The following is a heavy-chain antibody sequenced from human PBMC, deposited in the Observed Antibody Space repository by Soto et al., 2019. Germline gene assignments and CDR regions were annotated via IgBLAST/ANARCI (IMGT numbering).Heavy chain of an antibody. CDR2: IYDRGT. D-gene: IGHD3-22*01. J-gene: IGHJ4*02. Sequence: TLSLPCTVSGGSVRSGTYYWSWIRQPPGKGLEWIGYIYDRGTNYNPSLKSRVTISLDTSKNQFSLKLTSVTAADTAVYYCARDRYDSSGYFDFWGPGTLVTVSS. V-gene: IGHV4-61*01. CDR3: ARDRYDSSGYFDF. CDR1: GGSVRSGTYY.